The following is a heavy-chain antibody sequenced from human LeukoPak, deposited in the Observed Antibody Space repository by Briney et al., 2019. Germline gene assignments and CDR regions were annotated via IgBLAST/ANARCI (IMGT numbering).Heavy chain of an antibody. J-gene: IGHJ4*02. CDR3: ARGGRWLQLDY. V-gene: IGHV4-31*03. CDR1: GGSISSGGYY. CDR2: IYYSGST. D-gene: IGHD5-24*01. Sequence: SETLSLTCTVSGGSISSGGYYWSWIRQHPGKGLEWIGYIYYSGSTYYNPSLKSRVTISVDRSKNQFSLKLSSVTAADTAVYYCARGGRWLQLDYWGQGTLVTVSS.